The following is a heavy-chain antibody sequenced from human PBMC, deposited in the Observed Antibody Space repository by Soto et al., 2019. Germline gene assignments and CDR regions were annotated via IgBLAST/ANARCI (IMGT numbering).Heavy chain of an antibody. D-gene: IGHD6-19*01. V-gene: IGHV1-18*04. Sequence: QVQLVQSGAEVKKPGAPVKVSCKASGYTFTDYGISWVRQDPGQGLEWMGWISTYNGNTIYAQQIQGRVTMTTDTSKSTAYVELRSLRSDDTAVYYCAREEGISDWHAFDYWGQGTLVTVSS. J-gene: IGHJ4*02. CDR2: ISTYNGNT. CDR1: GYTFTDYG. CDR3: AREEGISDWHAFDY.